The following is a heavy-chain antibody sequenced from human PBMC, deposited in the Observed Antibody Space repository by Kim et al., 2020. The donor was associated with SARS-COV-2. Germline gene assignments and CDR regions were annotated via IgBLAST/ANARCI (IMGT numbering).Heavy chain of an antibody. CDR3: AGDDPSGITMVQGVIGY. D-gene: IGHD3-10*01. Sequence: SETLSLTCAVYGGSFSGYYWSWIRQPPGKGLEWIGEINHSGSTNYNPSLKSRVTISVDTSKNQFSLKLSSVTAADTAVYYCAGDDPSGITMVQGVIGYWG. CDR1: GGSFSGYY. V-gene: IGHV4-34*01. J-gene: IGHJ4*01. CDR2: INHSGST.